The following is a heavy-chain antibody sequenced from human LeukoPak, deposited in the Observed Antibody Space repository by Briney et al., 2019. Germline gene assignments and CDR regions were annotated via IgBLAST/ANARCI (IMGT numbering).Heavy chain of an antibody. V-gene: IGHV1-46*03. D-gene: IGHD3-10*01. CDR2: INPSGGST. CDR3: PSQCFGELDAPDQ. CDR1: GYTFTSYY. Sequence: ASVKVSCKASGYTFTSYYMHWVRQAPGQGLEWMGIINPSGGSTNYAQKLQGRVTMTRDTSTSTVYMELSSLASEDTAVYYCPSQCFGELDAPDQWGQGTLVTVSS. J-gene: IGHJ5*02.